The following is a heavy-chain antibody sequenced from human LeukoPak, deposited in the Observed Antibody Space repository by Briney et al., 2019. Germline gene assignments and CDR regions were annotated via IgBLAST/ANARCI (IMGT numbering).Heavy chain of an antibody. D-gene: IGHD3-10*01. V-gene: IGHV3-23*01. CDR1: GFTFSSYA. Sequence: PGGSLRLSCAASGFTFSSYAMSWVRQAPGKGLEWVSAISGSGGSTYYADSVKGRFTISRDNSKNTLYLQMNSLRAEDTAVYYCARESEVLLWFGESRNYFDYWGQGTLVTVSS. J-gene: IGHJ4*02. CDR3: ARESEVLLWFGESRNYFDY. CDR2: ISGSGGST.